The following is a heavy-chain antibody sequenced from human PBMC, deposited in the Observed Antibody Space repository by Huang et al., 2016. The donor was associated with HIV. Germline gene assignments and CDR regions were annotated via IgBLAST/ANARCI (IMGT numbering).Heavy chain of an antibody. D-gene: IGHD2-15*01. J-gene: IGHJ4*02. CDR3: ARESCSGGTCYLFDF. Sequence: EVQLVESGGGLVQPGTSLRLSCAASGFPFGDFNMNWVRQAPGKGVEWISYISSSSKSKLYADSVKGRFTISRDNARNSLYLQLKSLRVEDTAGYYCARESCSGGTCYLFDFWGQGVLVTVSS. CDR1: GFPFGDFN. CDR2: ISSSSKSK. V-gene: IGHV3-48*04.